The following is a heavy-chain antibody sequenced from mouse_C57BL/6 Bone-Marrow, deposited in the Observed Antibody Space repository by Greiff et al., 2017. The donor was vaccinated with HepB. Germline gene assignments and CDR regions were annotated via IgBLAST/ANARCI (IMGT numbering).Heavy chain of an antibody. CDR1: GYAFSSSW. CDR2: IYPGDGDT. Sequence: VQLQQSGPELVKPGASVKISCKASGYAFSSSWMNWVKQRPGKGLEWIGRIYPGDGDTNYNGKFKGKATLTADKSSSTAYMQLSSLTSEYSAVYFCASNYPFAYWGQGTLVTVSA. J-gene: IGHJ3*01. D-gene: IGHD2-1*01. V-gene: IGHV1-82*01. CDR3: ASNYPFAY.